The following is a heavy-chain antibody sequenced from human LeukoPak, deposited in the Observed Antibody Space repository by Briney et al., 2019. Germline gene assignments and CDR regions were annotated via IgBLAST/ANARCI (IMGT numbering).Heavy chain of an antibody. J-gene: IGHJ4*02. Sequence: ASVTVSCTASGYTFTGYYMHWVRQAPGQGLEWMGWINPNSGGTNYAQKFQGRVTMTRDTSISTAYMELSRLRSDDTAVYYCARVVRGVISGYFDYWGQGTLVTVSS. D-gene: IGHD3-10*01. CDR2: INPNSGGT. CDR3: ARVVRGVISGYFDY. CDR1: GYTFTGYY. V-gene: IGHV1-2*02.